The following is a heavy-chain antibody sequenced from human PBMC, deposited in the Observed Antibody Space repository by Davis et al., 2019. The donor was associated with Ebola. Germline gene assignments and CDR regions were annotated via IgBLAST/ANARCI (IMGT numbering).Heavy chain of an antibody. CDR3: ARGRNGGWDFDY. CDR1: GYTFTMYG. Sequence: ASVKVSCKASGYTFTMYGISWVQQAPGQGLEWMAWISAYNGHTNYAQKFQGRLTLTTDTSTSTVYMELRSLTSDDTAEYYCARGRNGGWDFDYWGQGTRVTVSS. J-gene: IGHJ4*02. D-gene: IGHD6-19*01. CDR2: ISAYNGHT. V-gene: IGHV1-18*01.